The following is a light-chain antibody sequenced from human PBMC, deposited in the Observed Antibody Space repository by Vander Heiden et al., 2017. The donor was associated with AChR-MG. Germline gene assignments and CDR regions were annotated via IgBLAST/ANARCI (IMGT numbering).Light chain of an antibody. CDR1: SGDVGVYTY. CDR2: AVN. Sequence: QSALTQPRSVSGSPGQSVTISCTGTSGDVGVYTYVSWYQQHPGKAPNLMIYAVNKLPSGVPDRFSGSKSGNTASLTISGLQSEDEAEYYCCSYGGSYTWVFGGGTKLTVL. J-gene: IGLJ2*01. CDR3: CSYGGSYTWV. V-gene: IGLV2-11*01.